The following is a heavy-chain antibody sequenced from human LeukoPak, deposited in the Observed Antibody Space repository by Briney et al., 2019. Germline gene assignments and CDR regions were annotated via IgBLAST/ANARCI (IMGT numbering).Heavy chain of an antibody. CDR1: GFTFSSYA. CDR2: ISGSGGST. CDR3: AKRGSGITVAADY. J-gene: IGHJ4*02. D-gene: IGHD6-19*01. Sequence: GGSLRLSCAASGFTFSSYAMSWVRQAPGKGLEWVSAISGSGGSTYYADSVKGRFTISRDNSKNTLYLQMNSLRADDTAVYYCAKRGSGITVAADYWGQGTLVTVSS. V-gene: IGHV3-23*01.